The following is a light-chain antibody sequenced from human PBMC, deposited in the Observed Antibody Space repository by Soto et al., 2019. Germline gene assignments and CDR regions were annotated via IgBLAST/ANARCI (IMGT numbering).Light chain of an antibody. CDR2: RDI. Sequence: SYELTQPLSVSVALGQTARITCGGNNIGSKNVQWYQQKPGQAPGLVIYRDIKRPSGIPERFSGSNSGKTATLTISRAQAGDEADYYCQVWDSSNVIFGGGTKLTVL. CDR3: QVWDSSNVI. V-gene: IGLV3-9*01. CDR1: NIGSKN. J-gene: IGLJ2*01.